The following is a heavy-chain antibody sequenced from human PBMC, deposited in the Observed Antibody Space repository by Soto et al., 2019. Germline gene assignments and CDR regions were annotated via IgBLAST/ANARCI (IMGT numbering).Heavy chain of an antibody. Sequence: QVLLQESGPGLVKPSQTLSLTCTVSGASISSGDSFWSWIRQHPGKGLEWIGFIFYTGTTYYNPSLKSRITMSADTFKIQFSLNLTSVNVADTAVYFCARVRCSGGSCYPEAFDDWGQGTLVVVSS. CDR3: ARVRCSGGSCYPEAFDD. D-gene: IGHD2-15*01. V-gene: IGHV4-31*03. CDR1: GASISSGDSF. J-gene: IGHJ4*02. CDR2: IFYTGTT.